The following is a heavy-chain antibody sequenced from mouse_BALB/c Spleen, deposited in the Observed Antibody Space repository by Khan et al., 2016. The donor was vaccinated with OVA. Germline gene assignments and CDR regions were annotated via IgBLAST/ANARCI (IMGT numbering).Heavy chain of an antibody. CDR2: IDPFSGGT. CDR3: TRHGYVAWFTY. J-gene: IGHJ3*01. V-gene: IGHV1S135*01. D-gene: IGHD2-2*01. Sequence: EVQLQESGPELMKPGASVKISCKASGYSFTTYYIHWVIQSHGKSLEWIGFIDPFSGGTTYNQKFKGKATLTADTSSSTAYIHLSNLTSEVSAVYYCTRHGYVAWFTYGGQGTLVTGSA. CDR1: GYSFTTYY.